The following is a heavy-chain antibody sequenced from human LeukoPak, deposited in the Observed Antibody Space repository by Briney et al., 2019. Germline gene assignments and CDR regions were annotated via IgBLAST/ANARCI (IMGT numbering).Heavy chain of an antibody. CDR2: IYYSGGT. Sequence: PSETLSLTCTVSGGSISSSSYYWGWIRQPPGKGLEWIGSIYYSGGTYYNPSLKSRVTISVDTSKNQFSLKLSSVTAADTAVYYCATSSRGVNWFDPWGQGTLVTVSS. V-gene: IGHV4-39*01. D-gene: IGHD6-13*01. J-gene: IGHJ5*02. CDR1: GGSISSSSYY. CDR3: ATSSRGVNWFDP.